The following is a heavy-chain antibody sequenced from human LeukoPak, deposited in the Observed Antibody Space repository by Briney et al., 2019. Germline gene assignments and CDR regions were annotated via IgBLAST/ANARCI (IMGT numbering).Heavy chain of an antibody. Sequence: GASVKVSCKASGYTFTRYYMHWVRQAPGQGLEWMGKINPSDGSTSYAQKFQGRVTMTRDTSTSTVYMELSSLRSEDTAVYYCARAYCGGDCYPNEDFDYWGQGTLVTVSS. CDR1: GYTFTRYY. V-gene: IGHV1-46*01. CDR3: ARAYCGGDCYPNEDFDY. D-gene: IGHD2-21*01. CDR2: INPSDGST. J-gene: IGHJ4*02.